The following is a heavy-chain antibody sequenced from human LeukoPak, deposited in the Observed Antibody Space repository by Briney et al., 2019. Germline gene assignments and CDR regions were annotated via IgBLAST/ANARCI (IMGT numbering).Heavy chain of an antibody. J-gene: IGHJ6*03. CDR2: IRYDGSSK. CDR1: GFTFTSYG. CDR3: AKGSGWEASYFYYYMDV. D-gene: IGHD1-26*01. Sequence: GGSLRLSCAASGFTFTSYGMHWVRQAPGKGLEWVAFIRYDGSSKYYVDSVKGRFTISRDNSKNTLYLQMNSLRAEDTAVYFCAKGSGWEASYFYYYMDVWGKGTTVTISS. V-gene: IGHV3-30*02.